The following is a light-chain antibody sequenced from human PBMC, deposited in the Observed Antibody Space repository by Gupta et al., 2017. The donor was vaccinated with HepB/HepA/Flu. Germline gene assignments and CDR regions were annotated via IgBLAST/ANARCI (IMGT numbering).Light chain of an antibody. J-gene: IGLJ3*02. V-gene: IGLV4-69*01. CDR2: LNSDGSH. CDR3: QTWGTGIQV. Sequence: QLVLTQSPSASASLGASVKLTCTLRSGHSSYAIAWHQQQPEKGPRYLMKLNSDGSHSKGDGIPDRFSGSSSGAERYLTISSLQSEDEADYYCQTWGTGIQVFGGGTKLRP. CDR1: SGHSSYA.